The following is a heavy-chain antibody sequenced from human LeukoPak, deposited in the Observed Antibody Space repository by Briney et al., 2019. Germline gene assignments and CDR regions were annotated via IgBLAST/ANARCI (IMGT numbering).Heavy chain of an antibody. CDR3: ARCGDIVLMVYAYFDY. CDR2: IYYSGST. V-gene: IGHV4-39*01. J-gene: IGHJ4*02. CDR1: GGSISSSSYY. D-gene: IGHD2-8*01. Sequence: SETLSFTCTVSGGSISSSSYYWGWIRQPPGRGLEWIGSIYYSGSTYYNPSLKSRVTISVDTCKNQFSLKLSSVTAPDTAVYYCARCGDIVLMVYAYFDYWGQGTLATVSS.